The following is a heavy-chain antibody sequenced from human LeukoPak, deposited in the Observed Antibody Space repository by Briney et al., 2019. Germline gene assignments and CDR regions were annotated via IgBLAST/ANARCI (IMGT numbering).Heavy chain of an antibody. V-gene: IGHV1-2*02. CDR1: GGTFSSYA. D-gene: IGHD5-24*01. Sequence: APVKVSCKASGGTFSSYAISWVRQAPGQGLEWMGWINPNSGGTNYAQKFQGRVTMTRDTSISTAYMELSRLRSDDTAVYYCARDRDGYNDFDYWGQGTLVTVSS. CDR2: INPNSGGT. CDR3: ARDRDGYNDFDY. J-gene: IGHJ4*02.